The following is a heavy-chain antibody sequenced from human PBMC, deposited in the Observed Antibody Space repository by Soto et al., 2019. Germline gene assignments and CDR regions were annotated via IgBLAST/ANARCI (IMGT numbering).Heavy chain of an antibody. V-gene: IGHV1-69*13. Sequence: GASVKVSCKASGGTFSSYAISWVRQAPGQGLEWMGGIIPIFGTANYAQKFQGRVTITADESTSTAYMELSSLRSEDTAVYYCARALGYSSGRALYYYYGMDVWGQGTTVTVSS. D-gene: IGHD6-19*01. CDR3: ARALGYSSGRALYYYYGMDV. CDR2: IIPIFGTA. CDR1: GGTFSSYA. J-gene: IGHJ6*02.